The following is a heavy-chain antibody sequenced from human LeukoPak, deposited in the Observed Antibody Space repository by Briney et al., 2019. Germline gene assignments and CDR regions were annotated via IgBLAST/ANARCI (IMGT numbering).Heavy chain of an antibody. Sequence: GGSLRLSSAASGFTFSSYGMHWVRQAPGKGLEWVAVIWYDGSNKYYADSVKGRFTISRDNSKNTLYLQMNSLRAEDTAVYYCAKDLGLGNWFDPWGQGTLVTVSS. CDR1: GFTFSSYG. CDR2: IWYDGSNK. CDR3: AKDLGLGNWFDP. J-gene: IGHJ5*02. V-gene: IGHV3-33*06. D-gene: IGHD3-10*01.